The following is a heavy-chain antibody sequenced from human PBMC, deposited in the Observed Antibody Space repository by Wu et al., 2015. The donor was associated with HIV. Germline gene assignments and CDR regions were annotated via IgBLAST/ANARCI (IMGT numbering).Heavy chain of an antibody. J-gene: IGHJ6*03. CDR3: ARRGGIRRGEGGGRERTYYYDSRWIFSYYXMDV. CDR2: INPSGGST. V-gene: IGHV1-46*01. CDR1: GYTFTSYY. Sequence: QVQLVQSGAEVKKPGASVKVSCKASGYTFTSYYMHWVRLAPGQGLEWMGIINPSGGSTSYAQKFQGRVTMTRDTSTSTVYMELSSLRSEDTAVYYCARRGGIRRGEGGGRERTYYYDSRWIFSYYXMDVVGDKGTTVTV. D-gene: IGHD3-22*01.